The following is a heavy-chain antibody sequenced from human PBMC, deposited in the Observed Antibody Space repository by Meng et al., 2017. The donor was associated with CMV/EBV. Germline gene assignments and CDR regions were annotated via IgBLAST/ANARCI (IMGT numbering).Heavy chain of an antibody. Sequence: RGSLRLSRPAPGFTFSSYWMSWARQAPGKGLEWVANIEQDGSEIYYVDSVKGRYTTSRENPKNSLYLQMHSLRAEDTAVYYCAREFRNGSYLRHWYFDLWGRGTLVTVSS. CDR1: GFTFSSYW. CDR3: AREFRNGSYLRHWYFDL. D-gene: IGHD1-26*01. V-gene: IGHV3-7*01. J-gene: IGHJ2*01. CDR2: IEQDGSEI.